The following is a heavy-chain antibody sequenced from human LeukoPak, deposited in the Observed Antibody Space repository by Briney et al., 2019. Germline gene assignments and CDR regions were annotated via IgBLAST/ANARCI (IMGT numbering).Heavy chain of an antibody. CDR2: TYYRSKWYN. Sequence: SQTLSLTCAISGDSVSSNSAAWNWIRQSPSRGLEWLGRTYYRSKWYNDYAVSVKSRITVNPDTSKNQFSLQLNSVTPEDTAVYYCARVQYSSGWSHFDYWGQGTLVTVSS. CDR3: ARVQYSSGWSHFDY. D-gene: IGHD6-19*01. V-gene: IGHV6-1*01. CDR1: GDSVSSNSAA. J-gene: IGHJ4*02.